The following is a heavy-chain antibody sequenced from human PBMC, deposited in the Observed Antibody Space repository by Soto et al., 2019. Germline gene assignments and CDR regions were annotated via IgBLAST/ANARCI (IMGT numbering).Heavy chain of an antibody. J-gene: IGHJ4*02. CDR3: AKEIFAAAYAATSACDL. Sequence: GGALRLSFAASGFTFSRHAMGWLRQAPGTEPEWVAFVDSSGADTSYADSVKGRFTISRDNSEISLYLHMNSLRAEDSGLYFCAKEIFAAAYAATSACDLWGQGTLVTV. V-gene: IGHV3-23*01. CDR2: VDSSGADT. CDR1: GFTFSRHA. D-gene: IGHD2-15*01.